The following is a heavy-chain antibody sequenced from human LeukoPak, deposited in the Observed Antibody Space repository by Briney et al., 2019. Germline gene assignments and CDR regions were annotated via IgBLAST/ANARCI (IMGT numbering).Heavy chain of an antibody. CDR1: GGSISSSSYY. D-gene: IGHD2-15*01. CDR2: IYYSGST. CDR3: ARGGSRPRRYYYFDY. V-gene: IGHV4-39*07. Sequence: PSETLSLTCTVSGGSISSSSYYWGWIRQPPGKGLEWIGSIYYSGSTYYNPSLKSRVTISVDTSKNQFSLKLSSVTAADTAVYYCARGGSRPRRYYYFDYWGQGTLITVSS. J-gene: IGHJ4*02.